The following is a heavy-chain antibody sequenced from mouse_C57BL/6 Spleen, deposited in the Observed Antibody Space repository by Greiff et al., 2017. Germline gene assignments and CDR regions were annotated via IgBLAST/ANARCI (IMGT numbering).Heavy chain of an antibody. Sequence: VQGVESGPELVKPGASVKLSCKASGYTFTSYDINWVKQRPGQGLEWIGWIYPRDGSTKYNEKFKGKATLTVDTSSSTAYMELHSLTSEDSAVYFCARGYYSNPWYFDVWGTGTTVTVSS. J-gene: IGHJ1*03. CDR3: ARGYYSNPWYFDV. D-gene: IGHD2-5*01. CDR2: IYPRDGST. V-gene: IGHV1-85*01. CDR1: GYTFTSYD.